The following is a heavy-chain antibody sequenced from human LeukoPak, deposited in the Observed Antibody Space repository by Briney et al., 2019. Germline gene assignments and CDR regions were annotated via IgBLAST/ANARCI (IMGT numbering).Heavy chain of an antibody. J-gene: IGHJ5*02. CDR1: GGSISSYY. D-gene: IGHD3-3*01. CDR2: IYYSGST. Sequence: SETLSLTCTVSGGSISSYYWSWIRQPPGKGPEWIGYIYYSGSTNYNPSLKSRVTISVDTSKNQFSLKLSSVTAADTAVYYCARTITIFGVVIREWFDPWGQGTLVTVSS. V-gene: IGHV4-59*01. CDR3: ARTITIFGVVIREWFDP.